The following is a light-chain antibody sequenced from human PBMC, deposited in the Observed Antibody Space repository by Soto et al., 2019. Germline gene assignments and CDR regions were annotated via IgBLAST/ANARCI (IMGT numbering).Light chain of an antibody. CDR3: QSYDSSLSGLV. V-gene: IGLV1-40*01. Sequence: QAVVTQPPSVSGAPGRRVPFPCPGGGSTIGAGYDVHWYQQLPGTAPKLLIYGNSNRPSGVPDRFSGSKSGTSASLAITGLQAEDEADYYCQSYDSSLSGLVFGTGTKLTVL. CDR1: GSTIGAGYD. CDR2: GNS. J-gene: IGLJ1*01.